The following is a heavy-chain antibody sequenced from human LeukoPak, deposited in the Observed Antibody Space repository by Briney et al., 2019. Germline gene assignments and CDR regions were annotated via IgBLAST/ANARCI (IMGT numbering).Heavy chain of an antibody. CDR3: ARDLGIAAAGNDY. Sequence: GGSLRLSCAASGFTFSSYWMSWVRQAPGKGLEWVANIKQDGSEKYYVDSVKGRFTISRDNAKNSLYLQMNSLRAEDTAVYYCARDLGIAAAGNDYWGQGTLVTVSS. V-gene: IGHV3-7*01. J-gene: IGHJ4*02. CDR1: GFTFSSYW. D-gene: IGHD6-13*01. CDR2: IKQDGSEK.